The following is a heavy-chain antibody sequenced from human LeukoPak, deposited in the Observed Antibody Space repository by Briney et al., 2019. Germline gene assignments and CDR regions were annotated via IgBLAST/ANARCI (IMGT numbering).Heavy chain of an antibody. J-gene: IGHJ5*02. CDR3: ARQTGGYSSRWFDP. CDR1: GFTFSSYW. D-gene: IGHD6-13*01. Sequence: RGSLRLSCAASGFTFSSYWMHWVRQAPGKGLVWVSRINSDGSSTSYADSVKGRFTISRDNAKNTLYLQMNSLRAEDTAVYYCARQTGGYSSRWFDPWGQGTLVTVSS. CDR2: INSDGSST. V-gene: IGHV3-74*01.